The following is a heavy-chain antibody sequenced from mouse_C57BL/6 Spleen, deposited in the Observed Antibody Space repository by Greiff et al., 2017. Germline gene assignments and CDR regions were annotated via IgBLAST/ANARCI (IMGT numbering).Heavy chain of an antibody. Sequence: VQLVESGAELVRPGASVTLSCKASGYTFTDYEMHWVKQTPVHGLEWIGALDPETGGTAYNQKFKGKAILTADKSSSPAYMELRSLTSEDSAVYYCTRRVITTVEAWFAYWGQGTLVTVSA. J-gene: IGHJ3*01. V-gene: IGHV1-15*01. CDR1: GYTFTDYE. CDR2: LDPETGGT. CDR3: TRRVITTVEAWFAY. D-gene: IGHD1-1*01.